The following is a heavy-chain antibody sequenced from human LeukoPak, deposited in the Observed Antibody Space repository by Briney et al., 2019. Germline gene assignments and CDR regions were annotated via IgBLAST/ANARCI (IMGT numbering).Heavy chain of an antibody. J-gene: IGHJ4*02. CDR3: ASRCSVAVLFDC. V-gene: IGHV4-59*08. D-gene: IGHD2-21*01. Sequence: SETLSLTCTVSGDSIRGYYRSWIRQPPGKGLEWFGYISYSGTTTYSPSLKTRVTVSVDTSKNQFSLNLSSVTAAYTAVYYCASRCSVAVLFDCCGSGTLVTVSS. CDR1: GDSIRGYY. CDR2: ISYSGTT.